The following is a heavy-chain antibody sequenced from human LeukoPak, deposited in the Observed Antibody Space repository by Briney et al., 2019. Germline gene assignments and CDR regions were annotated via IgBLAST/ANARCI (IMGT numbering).Heavy chain of an antibody. CDR2: ISSSGSTI. V-gene: IGHV3-48*03. Sequence: GGSLRLSCAASGFTFSSYEMNWVHQAPGKGLEWVSYISSSGSTIYYADSVKGRFTISRDNAKNSLYLQMNSLRAEDTAVYYCTRTHTYDIMITFGGVIVDFDYWGQGTLVTVSS. CDR1: GFTFSSYE. CDR3: TRTHTYDIMITFGGVIVDFDY. J-gene: IGHJ4*02. D-gene: IGHD3-16*02.